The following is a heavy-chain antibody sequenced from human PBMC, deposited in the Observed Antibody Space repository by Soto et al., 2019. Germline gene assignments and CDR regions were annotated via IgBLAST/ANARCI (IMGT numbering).Heavy chain of an antibody. V-gene: IGHV3-7*01. D-gene: IGHD6-13*01. CDR2: INQGGSEK. Sequence: RISCAASGLTLSPYLMSWVRQAPGKGLAWVANINQGGSEKNYVDSVKGRFTISRDNAKNSLHLQMTSLRAKDTAVYYRTRDASRDSSARGWFDPWGPGTLLTVSS. CDR3: TRDASRDSSARGWFDP. J-gene: IGHJ5*02. CDR1: GLTLSPYL.